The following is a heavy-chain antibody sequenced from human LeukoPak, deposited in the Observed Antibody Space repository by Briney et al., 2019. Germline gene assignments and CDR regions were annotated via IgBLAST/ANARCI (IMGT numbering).Heavy chain of an antibody. J-gene: IGHJ3*02. D-gene: IGHD2-15*01. Sequence: SSQTLSLTCAVSGGSISSGGYSWSWIRQPPGKGLEWIGYIYHSGSTYCNPSLKSRVTISVDRSKNQFSLKLSSVTAADTAVYYCARDCSGGSCYGAFDIWGQGTMVTVSS. CDR1: GGSISSGGYS. CDR2: IYHSGST. V-gene: IGHV4-30-2*01. CDR3: ARDCSGGSCYGAFDI.